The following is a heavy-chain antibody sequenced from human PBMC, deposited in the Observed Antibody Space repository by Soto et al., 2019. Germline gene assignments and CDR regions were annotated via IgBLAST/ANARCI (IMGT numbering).Heavy chain of an antibody. CDR3: ARAGGTTVTGLWHFDS. CDR1: GFTFNTYS. D-gene: IGHD4-17*01. Sequence: QVQLEESGGGVVQPGRSLRLSCEASGFTFNTYSMHWVRQPPGKGLEWLAAIWYDGTQKYDADSVKGRFIISRDNSKTTLYLEMNSLRAEDTAVYYCARAGGTTVTGLWHFDSWGQGTLVTVSS. CDR2: IWYDGTQK. V-gene: IGHV3-33*01. J-gene: IGHJ4*02.